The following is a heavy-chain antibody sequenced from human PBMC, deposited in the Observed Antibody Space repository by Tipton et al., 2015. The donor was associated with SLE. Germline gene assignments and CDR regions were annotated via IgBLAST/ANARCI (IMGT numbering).Heavy chain of an antibody. Sequence: TLSLTCTVSGGSMSGYYWSWVRQPPGKGLEWVGYSYYSGSTSYNPSLQSRVTISVDTSKNHFSLKVTSVTAADTALYYCARASGGPGGNYGDDFWGQGTLVTVSS. CDR3: ARASGGPGGNYGDDF. J-gene: IGHJ4*02. D-gene: IGHD1-26*01. CDR1: GGSMSGYY. CDR2: SYYSGST. V-gene: IGHV4-59*13.